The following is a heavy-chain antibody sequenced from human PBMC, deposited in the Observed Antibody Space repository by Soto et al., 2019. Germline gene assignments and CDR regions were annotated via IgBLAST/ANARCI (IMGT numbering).Heavy chain of an antibody. V-gene: IGHV1-18*01. CDR2: ISAYNGNT. J-gene: IGHJ3*02. D-gene: IGHD2-21*01. CDR3: AREQLGYCGGDCPGSDAFDI. Sequence: ASVKVSCKASGYTFTSYGISWVRQAPGQGLEWMGWISAYNGNTNYAQKLQGRVTMTTDTSTSTAYMELRSLRSDDTAVYYCAREQLGYCGGDCPGSDAFDIWGQGTMVTVSS. CDR1: GYTFTSYG.